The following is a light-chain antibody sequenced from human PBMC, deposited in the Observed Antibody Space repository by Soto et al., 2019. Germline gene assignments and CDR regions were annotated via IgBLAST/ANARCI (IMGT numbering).Light chain of an antibody. V-gene: IGKV3-15*01. Sequence: EIVVTQSPATLSMSPGERATLSCRASQSLTGTLAWYQQEPGQAPRLLIYGASTRATGIPARFSGRGSGTEFTLTISSLQSEDFAIYYCQQYDNWPWTFGQGTKVEIK. CDR3: QQYDNWPWT. CDR2: GAS. CDR1: QSLTGT. J-gene: IGKJ1*01.